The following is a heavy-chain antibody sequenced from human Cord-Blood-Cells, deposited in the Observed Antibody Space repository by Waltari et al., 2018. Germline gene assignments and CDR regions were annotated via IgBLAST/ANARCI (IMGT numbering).Heavy chain of an antibody. Sequence: QVQLVQSGAEVKKPGSSVKVSCKASGGTFRRYAISWVRQAPGQGPDWMGGIIPIFGTANYAQKFQGRVTITADKSTSTAYMELSSLRSEDTAVYYCARDPVRQWLVRDYYYGMDVWGQGTTVTVSS. CDR1: GGTFRRYA. V-gene: IGHV1-69*06. D-gene: IGHD6-19*01. J-gene: IGHJ6*02. CDR3: ARDPVRQWLVRDYYYGMDV. CDR2: IIPIFGTA.